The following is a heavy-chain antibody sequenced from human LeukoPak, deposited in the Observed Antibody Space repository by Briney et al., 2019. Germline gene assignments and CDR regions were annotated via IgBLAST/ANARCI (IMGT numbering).Heavy chain of an antibody. CDR1: GFTFSSYA. J-gene: IGHJ4*02. CDR2: ISYDGSYK. Sequence: GGSLRLSCAASGFTFSSYAMHWVRQAPGKGLEWVTVISYDGSYKYYADSVKGRFTISRDNSKNTLYLQMNSLRADDTAVYYCARDRVMRTSSSRVNYWGQGTLVTVSS. D-gene: IGHD6-6*01. V-gene: IGHV3-30*04. CDR3: ARDRVMRTSSSRVNY.